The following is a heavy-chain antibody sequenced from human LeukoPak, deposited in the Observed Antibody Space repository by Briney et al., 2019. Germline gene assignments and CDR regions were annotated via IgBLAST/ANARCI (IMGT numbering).Heavy chain of an antibody. CDR2: IYYSGRT. CDR1: GGSISSYY. Sequence: SETLSLTCTVSGGSISSYYWSWIRQPPGKGLEWTGYIYYSGRTSYNPSLKSRVTISVDTSKNQFSPKLSSVTAADTAVYYCARDGTGVGYKVWGQGTLVTVSS. J-gene: IGHJ4*02. V-gene: IGHV4-59*01. CDR3: ARDGTGVGYKV. D-gene: IGHD5-24*01.